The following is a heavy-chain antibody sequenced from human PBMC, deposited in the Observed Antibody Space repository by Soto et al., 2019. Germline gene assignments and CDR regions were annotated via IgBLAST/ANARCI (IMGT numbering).Heavy chain of an antibody. D-gene: IGHD3-3*01. CDR3: SRRAFATDFVNWLDT. CDR2: IIPIFGTA. Sequence: GASVKVSCKASGGTFSSYAISWVRQAPGQGLEWMGGIIPIFGTANYAQKFQGRVTITADESTSTAYMELSSLRSEDTAVYYCSRRAFATDFVNWLDTSGPGALVTVSS. J-gene: IGHJ5*02. V-gene: IGHV1-69*13. CDR1: GGTFSSYA.